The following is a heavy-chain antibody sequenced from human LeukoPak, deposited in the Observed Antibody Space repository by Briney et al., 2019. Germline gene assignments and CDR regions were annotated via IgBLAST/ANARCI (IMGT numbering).Heavy chain of an antibody. CDR1: GYTFTSYD. J-gene: IGHJ6*02. CDR2: MNPNSGNT. D-gene: IGHD6-19*01. V-gene: IGHV1-8*01. Sequence: ASVKVSCKASGYTFTSYDINWVRQATGQGLEWMGWMNPNSGNTGYAQKFQGRVTMTRNTSISTAYMELSSLRSEDTAVYYCATAVDGKRGKFYGMDVWGQGTTVTVSS. CDR3: ATAVDGKRGKFYGMDV.